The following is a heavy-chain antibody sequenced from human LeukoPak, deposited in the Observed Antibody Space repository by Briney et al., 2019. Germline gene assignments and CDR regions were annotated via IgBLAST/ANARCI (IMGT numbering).Heavy chain of an antibody. CDR2: INHSGST. CDR1: GGSFSDYY. V-gene: IGHV4-34*01. CDR3: ARPSFYDSSAYYLPY. Sequence: SETLSLTCAVYGGSFSDYYWSWIRQPPGKGLEWIGEINHSGSTNYNPSLESRVTISVDTSKNQFSLKLSSVTAADTAMYYCARPSFYDSSAYYLPYWGQGTLVTVSS. J-gene: IGHJ4*02. D-gene: IGHD3-22*01.